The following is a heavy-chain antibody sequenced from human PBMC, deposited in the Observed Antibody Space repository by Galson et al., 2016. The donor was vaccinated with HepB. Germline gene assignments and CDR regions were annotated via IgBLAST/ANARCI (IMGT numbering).Heavy chain of an antibody. J-gene: IGHJ4*02. CDR3: ARDQKRHFDWLFRWHYFDY. D-gene: IGHD3-9*01. V-gene: IGHV4-4*02. CDR2: ISHSGST. CDR1: GGSISSSNW. Sequence: ETLSLTCAVSGGSISSSNWWSWVRQTPDKGLEWIGEISHSGSTNYNPSLQSRVTISLDTSKNQFSLKLRSVTAADTAMYYCARDQKRHFDWLFRWHYFDYWGQGTLVTVSS.